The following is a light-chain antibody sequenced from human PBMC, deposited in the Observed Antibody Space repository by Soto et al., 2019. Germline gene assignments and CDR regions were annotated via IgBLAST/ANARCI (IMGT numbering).Light chain of an antibody. CDR2: WAS. V-gene: IGKV4-1*01. CDR1: QSGLYSSNNKNY. Sequence: DIVMTQSPDSLAVSLGERATINCKSSQSGLYSSNNKNYLAWYQQKPGQPPKLLIYWASTRESGVPDRFSGSGSGTDFTLTSSSLQAEDVAVYYCQQYYSTPYTFGQGTKLEIK. J-gene: IGKJ2*01. CDR3: QQYYSTPYT.